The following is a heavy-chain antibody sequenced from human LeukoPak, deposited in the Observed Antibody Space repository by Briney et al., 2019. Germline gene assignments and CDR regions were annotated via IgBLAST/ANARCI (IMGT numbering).Heavy chain of an antibody. J-gene: IGHJ4*02. V-gene: IGHV3-30-3*01. Sequence: GRSLRLSCAASGFTFSSYAMYWVRQAPGKGLEWVAVISYDESNKYYADSVKGRFTISRDNSKNTLYLQMNSLRAEDTAVYYCARDLFRTMIVVVLDYWGQGTLVTVSS. CDR2: ISYDESNK. D-gene: IGHD3-22*01. CDR1: GFTFSSYA. CDR3: ARDLFRTMIVVVLDY.